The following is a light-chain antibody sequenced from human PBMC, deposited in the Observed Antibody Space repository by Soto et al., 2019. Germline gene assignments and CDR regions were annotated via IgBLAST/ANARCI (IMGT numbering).Light chain of an antibody. CDR2: DVS. J-gene: IGLJ1*01. CDR3: SSYRGSSVPYV. CDR1: SSDVGGYNY. V-gene: IGLV2-14*01. Sequence: QSVLTQPASVSGSPGQSITISCTGTSSDVGGYNYVSWYQRHPGKAPKLIIYDVSNRPSGISNRFSGSKSGITASLTISGLQAEDEADYFCSSYRGSSVPYVFGTGTKVTVL.